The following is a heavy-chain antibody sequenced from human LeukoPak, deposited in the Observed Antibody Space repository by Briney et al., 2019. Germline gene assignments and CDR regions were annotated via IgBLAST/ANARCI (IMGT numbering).Heavy chain of an antibody. J-gene: IGHJ4*02. D-gene: IGHD3-22*01. CDR1: GYTFTGYY. Sequence: ASVKVSCKASGYTFTGYYMHWVRQAPGQGLEWMGWINPNSGGTNYAQKFQGWVTMTRDTSISTAYMELSRLRSDDTAVYYCARGVTYYYDSSGYAYFDYWGQGTLVTVSS. CDR3: ARGVTYYYDSSGYAYFDY. V-gene: IGHV1-2*04. CDR2: INPNSGGT.